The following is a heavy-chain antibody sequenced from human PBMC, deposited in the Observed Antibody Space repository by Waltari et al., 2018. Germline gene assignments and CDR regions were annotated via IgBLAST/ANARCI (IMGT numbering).Heavy chain of an antibody. CDR1: GGSISSYS. CDR3: ASEPNFGVVNH. V-gene: IGHV4-4*07. D-gene: IGHD3-3*01. J-gene: IGHJ5*02. CDR2: IYTSGST. Sequence: QVQLQESGPGLVKPSEHLSLTCTVSGGSISSYSGMWIRQPAGKGLGWIGRIYTSGSTNYNPSLKSRVTMSVDTSKNQFSLKLSSVTAADTAVYYCASEPNFGVVNHWGQGTLVTVSS.